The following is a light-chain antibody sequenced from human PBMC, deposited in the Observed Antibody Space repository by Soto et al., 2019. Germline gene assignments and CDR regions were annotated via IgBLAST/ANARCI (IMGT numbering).Light chain of an antibody. CDR2: KDS. Sequence: SYELTQPSSVSVSPGQTARITCSGDVLARKYARWFQQKPGQAPLLVIYKDSERPSGIPERFSGSSSGTTVTLTISGAQVGDEADYYCYSAADNNQGVFATGTKLTVL. CDR3: YSAADNNQGV. V-gene: IGLV3-27*01. CDR1: VLARKY. J-gene: IGLJ1*01.